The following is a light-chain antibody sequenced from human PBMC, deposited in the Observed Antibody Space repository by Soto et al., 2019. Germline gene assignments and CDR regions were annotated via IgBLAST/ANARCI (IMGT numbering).Light chain of an antibody. CDR3: HQYGSSPFT. V-gene: IGKV3-20*01. CDR2: GAS. Sequence: EIVLTQSPGTLSPSSGERATLSCRASESVSAGYLAWYQQKPGQAPRLLIYGASSRATGIPDRFSGSGSGADFTLTISRLEPEDFAVYYCHQYGSSPFTFGPGTKVDIK. J-gene: IGKJ3*01. CDR1: ESVSAGY.